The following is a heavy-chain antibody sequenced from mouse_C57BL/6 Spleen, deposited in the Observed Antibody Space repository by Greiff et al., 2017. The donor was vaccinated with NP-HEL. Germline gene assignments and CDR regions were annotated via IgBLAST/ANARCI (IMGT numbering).Heavy chain of an antibody. Sequence: DVMLVESGGDLVKPGGSLKLSCAASGFTFSSYGMSWVRQTPDKRLEWVATISSGGSYTYYPDSVKGRFTISRDNAKNTLYLQMSSLKSEDTAMYYCARLITTVVAPNAMDYWGQGTSVTVSS. D-gene: IGHD1-1*01. CDR1: GFTFSSYG. CDR3: ARLITTVVAPNAMDY. J-gene: IGHJ4*01. V-gene: IGHV5-6*02. CDR2: ISSGGSYT.